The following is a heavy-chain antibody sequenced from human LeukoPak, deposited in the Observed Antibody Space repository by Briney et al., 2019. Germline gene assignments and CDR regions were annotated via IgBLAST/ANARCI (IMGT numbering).Heavy chain of an antibody. V-gene: IGHV1-46*01. Sequence: GASVKVSCKASGGTFSSYAISWVRQAPGQGLEWMGIINPSGGSTSYAQKFQGRVTMTRDTSTSTAYMELSSLRSEDTAVYYCARSSSWLHYYFDYWGQGTLVTVSS. CDR2: INPSGGST. CDR1: GGTFSSYA. J-gene: IGHJ4*02. D-gene: IGHD6-13*01. CDR3: ARSSSWLHYYFDY.